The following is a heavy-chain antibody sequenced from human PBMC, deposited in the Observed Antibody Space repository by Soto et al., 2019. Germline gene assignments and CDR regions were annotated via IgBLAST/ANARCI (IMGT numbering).Heavy chain of an antibody. J-gene: IGHJ4*02. CDR2: ISDSGGYT. V-gene: IGHV3-23*01. D-gene: IGHD1-7*01. CDR3: AKPKGVNYNFDC. CDR1: GFSFSTYA. Sequence: PGGSLRLSCAASGFSFSTYAMSWVRQAPGRGLEWVSGISDSGGYTYYADSVKGRFTIFRDNSKNTLHLQMNSLRAEDSATYYCAKPKGVNYNFDCWGQGTLVNVSS.